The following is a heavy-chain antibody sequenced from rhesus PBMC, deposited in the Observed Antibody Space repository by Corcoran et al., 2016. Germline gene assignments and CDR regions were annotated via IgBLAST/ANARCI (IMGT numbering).Heavy chain of an antibody. CDR3: ARRETMVAPYGLDS. CDR1: GGSISDSYY. V-gene: IGHV4S7*01. CDR2: IYGMSYRT. D-gene: IGHD4-4*01. J-gene: IGHJ6*01. Sequence: QVQLQESGPGLVKPSETLSLTCAVSGGSISDSYYWSWIRQPPGKGLEWHGYIYGMSYRTSNKPSLKRRYTMATDTTKNQVSLKLSSVTAADTAVYYCARRETMVAPYGLDSWGQGVVVTVSS.